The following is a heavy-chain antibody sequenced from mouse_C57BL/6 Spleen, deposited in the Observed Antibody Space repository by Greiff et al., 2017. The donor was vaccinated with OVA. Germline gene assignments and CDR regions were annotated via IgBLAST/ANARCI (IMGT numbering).Heavy chain of an antibody. CDR1: GFTFSDYY. CDR3: ARDVYYDWYIDV. V-gene: IGHV5-12*01. Sequence: EVQLVESGGGLVQPGGSLKLSCAASGFTFSDYYMYWVRQTPEKRLEWVAYISNGGGSTYYPDTVKGRFTISRDNAKNTLYLQLSRLKSEDTDMYASARDVYYDWYIDVWGTGTTVTVSS. D-gene: IGHD1-1*01. CDR2: ISNGGGST. J-gene: IGHJ1*03.